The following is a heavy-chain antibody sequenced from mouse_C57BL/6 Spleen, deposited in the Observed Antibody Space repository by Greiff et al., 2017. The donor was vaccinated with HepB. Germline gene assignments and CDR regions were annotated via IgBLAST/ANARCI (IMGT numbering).Heavy chain of an antibody. Sequence: QVQLQQSGPGLVQPSQSLSITCTVSGFSLTSYGVHWVRQSPGKGLEWLGVIWRGGSTDYNAAFMSRLSITKDNSKSQVSVKMNSLRADDTAIYYCAKLTGTGYFDVWGTGTTVTVSS. CDR3: AKLTGTGYFDV. D-gene: IGHD4-1*01. CDR1: GFSLTSYG. J-gene: IGHJ1*03. V-gene: IGHV2-5*01. CDR2: IWRGGST.